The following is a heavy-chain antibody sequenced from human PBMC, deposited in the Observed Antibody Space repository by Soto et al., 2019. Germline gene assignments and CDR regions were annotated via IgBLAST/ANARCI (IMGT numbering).Heavy chain of an antibody. J-gene: IGHJ2*01. Sequence: EVQLVESGGGLVQPGGSLRLSCAASGFTFSSYWMSWVRQAPGKGLEGVANIKQDGSEKYYVDSVKGRFTSSRDNPKNSLYLQMNSLRAEATAVYYCARDGRKGFDLWGRGTLVTVSS. CDR1: GFTFSSYW. CDR3: ARDGRKGFDL. V-gene: IGHV3-7*03. CDR2: IKQDGSEK.